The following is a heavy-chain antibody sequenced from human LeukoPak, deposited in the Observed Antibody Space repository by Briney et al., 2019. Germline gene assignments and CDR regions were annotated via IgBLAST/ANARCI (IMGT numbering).Heavy chain of an antibody. CDR2: ITSDSRGI. CDR1: GFTYSHYG. CDR3: ARGRYSRTCRWLDP. V-gene: IGHV3-66*01. J-gene: IGHJ5*02. Sequence: GGSLRLSCVASGFTYSHYGMNWVRQAPGKGLEWVSGITSDSRGIYYADSVKGRFTISRDNSKNTLYLQMNSLRAEDTAVYYCARGRYSRTCRWLDPWGQGTLVTVSS. D-gene: IGHD4-11*01.